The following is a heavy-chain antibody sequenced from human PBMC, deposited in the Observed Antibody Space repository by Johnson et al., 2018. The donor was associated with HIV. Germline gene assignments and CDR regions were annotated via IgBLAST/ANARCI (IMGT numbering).Heavy chain of an antibody. CDR1: GFTFDDYA. Sequence: VQLVESGGGLVQPGRSLRLSCAASGFTFDDYAMHWVRQAPGQGLAWVSGISWNSGSIGYADSVKGRFTISRDNAKNTLSLQRNSPRVDATAIYYWAGGVAVAFDIWGQGTRVTVSS. CDR2: ISWNSGSI. D-gene: IGHD6-19*01. CDR3: AGGVAVAFDI. V-gene: IGHV3-9*01. J-gene: IGHJ3*02.